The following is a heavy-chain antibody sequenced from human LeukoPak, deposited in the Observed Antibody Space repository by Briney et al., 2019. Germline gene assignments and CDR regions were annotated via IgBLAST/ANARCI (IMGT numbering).Heavy chain of an antibody. J-gene: IGHJ3*02. CDR3: AREMYYDFWSGPGAFGI. V-gene: IGHV4-30-4*08. CDR1: GGSISSGDYY. D-gene: IGHD3-3*01. CDR2: IYYSGST. Sequence: SQTLSLTCTVSGGSISSGDYYWSWIRQPPGKGLEWIGYIYYSGSTYYNPSLKSRVTISVDTSKNQFSLKLSCVTAADTAVYYCAREMYYDFWSGPGAFGIWGQGTMVTVSS.